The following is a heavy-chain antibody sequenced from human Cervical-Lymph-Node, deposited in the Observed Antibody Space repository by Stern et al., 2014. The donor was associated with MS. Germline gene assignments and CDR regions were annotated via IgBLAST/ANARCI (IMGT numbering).Heavy chain of an antibody. V-gene: IGHV4-4*02. CDR3: ASSIFGLLNWFDP. CDR2: CYHSSTP. CDR1: GDSISSTKR. Sequence: QVQLQESGPGLVKPSGTLSLTCAVSGDSISSTKRRTLVRQPPRKRLEWIGQCYHSSTPNYDPSLKGRVTILGDKSKNQFSLKLSSVTAADTAVYYCASSIFGLLNWFDPWGQGTLVTVSS. D-gene: IGHD3/OR15-3a*01. J-gene: IGHJ5*02.